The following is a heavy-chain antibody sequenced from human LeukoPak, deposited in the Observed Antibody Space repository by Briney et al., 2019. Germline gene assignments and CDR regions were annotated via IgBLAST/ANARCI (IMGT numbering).Heavy chain of an antibody. J-gene: IGHJ4*02. CDR3: AREAADHLDY. CDR2: FSPYTGDT. Sequence: ASVKVSCKPSGNTFTNYNLAWVRQAPGEGLEGMGWFSPYTGDTNYAPTFQGRVTLTTDTTTSTGDIELRNLRSDDTAAYYCAREAADHLDYWGQGTLVTVSS. V-gene: IGHV1-18*01. CDR1: GNTFTNYN.